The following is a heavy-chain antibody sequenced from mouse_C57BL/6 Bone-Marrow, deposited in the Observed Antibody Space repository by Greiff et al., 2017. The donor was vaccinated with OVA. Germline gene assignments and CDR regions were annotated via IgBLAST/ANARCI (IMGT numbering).Heavy chain of an antibody. J-gene: IGHJ4*01. D-gene: IGHD1-1*01. V-gene: IGHV1-18*01. CDR3: ARWGLYYGSSYAMDY. CDR2: INPNNGGT. Sequence: VQLQQSGPELVKPGAPVKIPCKASGYTFTDYNMDWVKQSHGKSLEWIGDINPNNGGTIYNQKFKGKATLTVDKSSSTAYMELRSLTSEDTAVYYCARWGLYYGSSYAMDYWGQGTSVTVSS. CDR1: GYTFTDYN.